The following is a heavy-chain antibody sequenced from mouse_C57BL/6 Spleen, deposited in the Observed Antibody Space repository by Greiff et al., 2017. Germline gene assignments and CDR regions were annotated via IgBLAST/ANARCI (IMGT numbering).Heavy chain of an antibody. CDR1: GYTFTSYD. CDR2: IYPRDGST. CDR3: ARPPLYYGSSYGSFDY. Sequence: QVHVKQSGPELVKPGASVKLSCKASGYTFTSYDINWVKQRPGPGLEWIGWIYPRDGSTKYNEKFKGKATLTVDTSSSTAYMELHSLTSEDSAVYFCARPPLYYGSSYGSFDYWGQGTTLTVSS. V-gene: IGHV1-85*01. D-gene: IGHD1-1*01. J-gene: IGHJ2*01.